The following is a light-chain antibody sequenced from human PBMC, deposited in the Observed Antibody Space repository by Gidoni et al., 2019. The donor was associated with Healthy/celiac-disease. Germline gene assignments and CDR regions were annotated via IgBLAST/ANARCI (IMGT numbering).Light chain of an antibody. CDR2: QDS. CDR3: QAWDSSTVV. Sequence: SYELTQPPPVSVSPGQTAIITCSGDKLGDKYASWYQQKPGQSPVLVIYQDSKRPSGIPERFSGSNSGNTATLTISGTQAMDEADYYCQAWDSSTVVFGGGTKLTVL. J-gene: IGLJ2*01. V-gene: IGLV3-1*01. CDR1: KLGDKY.